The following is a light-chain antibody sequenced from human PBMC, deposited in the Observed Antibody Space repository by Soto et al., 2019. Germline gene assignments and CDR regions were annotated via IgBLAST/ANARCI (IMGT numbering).Light chain of an antibody. V-gene: IGKV3-20*01. Sequence: EIVLTQSPGTLSLSPGERATLSCRASQSVSSSYLAWYQKKPGQAPRLLIYGASSRATGIPDRFNGSGSGTDFTLTISRLEPEDFAVYYCQQYGNSPWTFGQGTKVDNK. CDR2: GAS. J-gene: IGKJ1*01. CDR1: QSVSSSY. CDR3: QQYGNSPWT.